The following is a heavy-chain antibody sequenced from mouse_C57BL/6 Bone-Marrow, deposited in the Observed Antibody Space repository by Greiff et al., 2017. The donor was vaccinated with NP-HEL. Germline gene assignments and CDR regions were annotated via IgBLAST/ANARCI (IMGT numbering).Heavy chain of an antibody. D-gene: IGHD2-3*01. Sequence: VQLQQPGAELVRPGTSVKLSCKASGYTFTSYWMHWVKQRPGQGLEWIGVIDPSDSYTNYNQKFKGKATLTVDTSSSTAYMQLSSLTSEDSAVYYCARERDGYYVYWYFDVWGTGTTVTVSS. J-gene: IGHJ1*03. CDR2: IDPSDSYT. CDR1: GYTFTSYW. CDR3: ARERDGYYVYWYFDV. V-gene: IGHV1-59*01.